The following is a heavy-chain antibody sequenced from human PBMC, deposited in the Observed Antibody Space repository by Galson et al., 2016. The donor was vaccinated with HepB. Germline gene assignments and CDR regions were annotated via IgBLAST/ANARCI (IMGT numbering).Heavy chain of an antibody. J-gene: IGHJ5*02. CDR3: ARNEGTDYFDP. CDR2: ISTYSGTL. D-gene: IGHD1-1*01. CDR1: GYTFVNYE. Sequence: SVKVSCKASGYTFVNYEITWLRQAPGQGPEWMGKISTYSGTLQYAQKFQDRVTMTTDTSTSTAYMELRSLRSDDTAVYYCARNEGTDYFDPWGPGTLVTVSS. V-gene: IGHV1-18*01.